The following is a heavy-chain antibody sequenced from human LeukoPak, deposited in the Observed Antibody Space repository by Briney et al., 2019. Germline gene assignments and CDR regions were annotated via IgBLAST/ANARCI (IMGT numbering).Heavy chain of an antibody. Sequence: GGSLRLSCTASGFTFGDYAMSWFRQAPGKGLEWVGFIRSKAYGGTTEYAASVKGRFTISRDDSKSIAYLQMNSLKTEDTAVYCCTRASSSYDFWSGYYNYYYYGMDVWGQGTTVTVSS. V-gene: IGHV3-49*03. CDR3: TRASSSYDFWSGYYNYYYYGMDV. CDR1: GFTFGDYA. D-gene: IGHD3-3*01. J-gene: IGHJ6*02. CDR2: IRSKAYGGTT.